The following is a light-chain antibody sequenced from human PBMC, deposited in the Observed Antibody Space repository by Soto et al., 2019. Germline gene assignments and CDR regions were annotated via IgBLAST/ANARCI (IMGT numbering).Light chain of an antibody. CDR1: QSVSSNY. Sequence: EIVLTQSPGTLSLSPGERATLSCRASQSVSSNYLAWYQQKPGQAPRLLIYGASYRATGIPDRFSCSGSGTDFTLTISRLELEDFGVYSCQQYGSSSMYTFGQGTKLEIK. CDR2: GAS. V-gene: IGKV3-20*01. CDR3: QQYGSSSMYT. J-gene: IGKJ2*01.